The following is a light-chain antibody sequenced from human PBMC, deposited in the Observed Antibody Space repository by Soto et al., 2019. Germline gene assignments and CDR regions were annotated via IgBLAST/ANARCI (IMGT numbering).Light chain of an antibody. CDR2: SAS. Sequence: DIQMTQSPSSLSACVGDSVTITCHASQRISTFLNWDHQKPGKAPELLIYSASYLQSGVPSNFSGSGSGTGFTLSSVALQPEDLGTYFCQQSYRLSLTFGGGTKVEI. V-gene: IGKV1-39*01. CDR3: QQSYRLSLT. CDR1: QRISTF. J-gene: IGKJ4*01.